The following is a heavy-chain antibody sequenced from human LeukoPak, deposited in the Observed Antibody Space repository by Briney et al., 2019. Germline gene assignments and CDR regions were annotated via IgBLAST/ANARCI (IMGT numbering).Heavy chain of an antibody. CDR1: GYTFNNYG. Sequence: GASVKVSCKTSGYTFNNYGTSWVRQAPGQGLEWMGWISTYNGHTIYTQKFQGRVTMTTDTSTSTAYMELRSLRSDDTAVYYCARDQHRRIVVVNMLTAWGQGTLVTVSS. CDR2: ISTYNGHT. V-gene: IGHV1-18*01. CDR3: ARDQHRRIVVVNMLTA. D-gene: IGHD3-22*01. J-gene: IGHJ5*02.